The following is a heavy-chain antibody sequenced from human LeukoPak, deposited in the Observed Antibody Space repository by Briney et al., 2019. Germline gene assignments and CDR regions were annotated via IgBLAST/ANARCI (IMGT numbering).Heavy chain of an antibody. CDR3: AKPDMGYWAIKY. CDR1: GFTFSSYA. D-gene: IGHD1-26*01. J-gene: IGHJ4*02. V-gene: IGHV3-23*01. CDR2: ISGSGGTT. Sequence: GGSLRLSCAASGFTFSSYAMNWVRQAPGKGLEWVSGISGSGGTTYYADSVRGRFTISRDNSKNTLFLQMNSLRAEDTAIYYCAKPDMGYWAIKYWGQGTLVTVSS.